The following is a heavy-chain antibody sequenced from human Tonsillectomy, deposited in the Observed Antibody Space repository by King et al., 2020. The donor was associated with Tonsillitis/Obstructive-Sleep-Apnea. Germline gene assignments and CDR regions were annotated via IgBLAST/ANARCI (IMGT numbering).Heavy chain of an antibody. CDR1: GYTFTSYD. V-gene: IGHV1-18*01. D-gene: IGHD3-22*01. J-gene: IGHJ1*01. Sequence: VQLVESGAEVKKPGASVKVSCKASGYTFTSYDITWVRQAPGQGLEWMGWSRPNNGDTNYAQKLQGRVTMTSDTSTDTAYMELRSLRSDDTAVYYRARDYYDSSGYYHGYFQHWGQGTLVTVSS. CDR3: ARDYYDSSGYYHGYFQH. CDR2: SRPNNGDT.